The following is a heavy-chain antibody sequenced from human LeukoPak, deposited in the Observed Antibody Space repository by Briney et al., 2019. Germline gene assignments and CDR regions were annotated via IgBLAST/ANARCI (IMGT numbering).Heavy chain of an antibody. CDR2: ISYDGTNK. V-gene: IGHV3-30-3*01. D-gene: IGHD1-26*01. Sequence: GGSLRLSCAASGFTFSNYAMHWVRQAPGKGLEWVAVISYDGTNKYYADSVKGRFTISRDNSNNTLFLQMDSLRTEDTAVYYCARDRATGSYYFDYWGQGTLVTVSS. J-gene: IGHJ4*02. CDR1: GFTFSNYA. CDR3: ARDRATGSYYFDY.